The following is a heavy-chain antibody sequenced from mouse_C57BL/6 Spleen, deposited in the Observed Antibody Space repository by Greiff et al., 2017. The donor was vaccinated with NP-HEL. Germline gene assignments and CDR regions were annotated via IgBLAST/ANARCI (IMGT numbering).Heavy chain of an antibody. CDR2: INPSNGGT. J-gene: IGHJ2*01. D-gene: IGHD4-1*01. V-gene: IGHV1-53*01. CDR3: ARCKGNPLGRGDYFGY. CDR1: GYTFTSYW. Sequence: QVQLKQPGTELVKPGASVKLSCKASGYTFTSYWMHWVKQRPGQGLEWIGNINPSNGGTNYNEKFKSKATLTVDKSSSTAYMQLSSLTSEDSAVYYCARCKGNPLGRGDYFGYWGQGTTLTVSS.